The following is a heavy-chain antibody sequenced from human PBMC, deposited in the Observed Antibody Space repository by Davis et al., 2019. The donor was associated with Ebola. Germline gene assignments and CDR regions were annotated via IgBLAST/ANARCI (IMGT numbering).Heavy chain of an antibody. J-gene: IGHJ3*01. CDR2: IFPNDSET. CDR3: ARREWELPGAFDF. V-gene: IGHV5-51*01. CDR1: GYRFTSYW. Sequence: KVSCKGSGYRFTSYWIGWVRHMPGKGLEWMGIIFPNDSETKYSPSFQGQVTISADKSISTAYLQWTSLQASDTAMYYCARREWELPGAFDFWGQGTMVTVSS. D-gene: IGHD1-26*01.